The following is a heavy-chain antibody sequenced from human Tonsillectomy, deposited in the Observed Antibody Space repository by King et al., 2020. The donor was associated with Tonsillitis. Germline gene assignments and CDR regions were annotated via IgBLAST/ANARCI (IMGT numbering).Heavy chain of an antibody. CDR1: GFTFSNYV. V-gene: IGHV3-23*04. D-gene: IGHD4-17*01. J-gene: IGHJ4*02. Sequence: VQLVESGGGLVQPGGSLRLSCAASGFTFSNYVMSWVRQAPGKGLEWVSAISGSGGSTYYADSVKGRFTISRDNTKNTLYLQMNSLRAEDTAIYYCAKDGMTTVTYHYFDYWGQGTLATVSS. CDR2: ISGSGGST. CDR3: AKDGMTTVTYHYFDY.